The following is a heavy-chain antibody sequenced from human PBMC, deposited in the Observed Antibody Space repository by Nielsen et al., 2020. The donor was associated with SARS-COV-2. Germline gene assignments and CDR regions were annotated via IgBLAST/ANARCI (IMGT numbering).Heavy chain of an antibody. J-gene: IGHJ3*02. D-gene: IGHD3-10*01. Sequence: GGSLRLSCAASGFTFSSYSMNWVRQAPGKGLEWVSAISGSGGSTYYADSVKGRFTISRDNSKNTLYLQMNSLRAEDTAVYYCAKAGSDAFDIWGQGTMVTVSS. V-gene: IGHV3-23*01. CDR3: AKAGSDAFDI. CDR1: GFTFSSYS. CDR2: ISGSGGST.